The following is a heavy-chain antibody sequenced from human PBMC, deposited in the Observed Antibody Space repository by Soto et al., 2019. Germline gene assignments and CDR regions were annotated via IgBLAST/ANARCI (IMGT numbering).Heavy chain of an antibody. D-gene: IGHD2-15*01. CDR3: AKGGYPSGMYYMDV. V-gene: IGHV3-30*18. Sequence: GGSLRLSCAASGFTFSSYGMHWVRQAPGKGLEWVAVISYDGSNKYYADSVKGRFTISRDNSKNTLYLQMNSLRAEDTAVYYCAKGGYPSGMYYMDVWGKGTTVTVSS. CDR2: ISYDGSNK. CDR1: GFTFSSYG. J-gene: IGHJ6*03.